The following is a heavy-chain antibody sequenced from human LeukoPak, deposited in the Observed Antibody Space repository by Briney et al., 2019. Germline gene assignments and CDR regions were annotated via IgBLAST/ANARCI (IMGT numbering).Heavy chain of an antibody. J-gene: IGHJ4*02. CDR2: ISYDVGKK. D-gene: IGHD3-22*01. V-gene: IGHV3-30*03. Sequence: GGSLRLSCAASGFTFSSYGMHWVRQAPGKGLEWVAVISYDVGKKYYADSVKGRFTISRDNSKNTLYLQMNSLRAEDTAVYYCARDHFDGSSGYYQFDYWGQGTLVTVSS. CDR1: GFTFSSYG. CDR3: ARDHFDGSSGYYQFDY.